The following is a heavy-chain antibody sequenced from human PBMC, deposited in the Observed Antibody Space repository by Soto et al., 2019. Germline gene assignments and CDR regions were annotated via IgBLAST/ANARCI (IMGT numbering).Heavy chain of an antibody. CDR3: ARESSYCGGDCYPYYFDY. D-gene: IGHD2-21*02. CDR1: GYTFTSYA. Sequence: ASVKVSCKASGYTFTSYAMQWVRQAPGQRLEWMGWINAGNGNTKYSQKFQGRVTITRDTSASTAYMELSSLRSEDTAVYYCARESSYCGGDCYPYYFDYWGQGTLVTVSS. V-gene: IGHV1-3*01. J-gene: IGHJ4*02. CDR2: INAGNGNT.